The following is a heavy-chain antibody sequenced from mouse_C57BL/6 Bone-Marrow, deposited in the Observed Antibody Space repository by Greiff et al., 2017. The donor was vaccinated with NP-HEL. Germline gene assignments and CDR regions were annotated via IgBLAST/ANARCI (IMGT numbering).Heavy chain of an antibody. D-gene: IGHD2-3*01. CDR1: GFTFSDYG. CDR2: ISSGSSTI. V-gene: IGHV5-17*01. CDR3: ARMGYYLFYWYFDV. Sequence: EVKLLESGGGLVKPGGSLKLSCAASGFTFSDYGMHWVRQAPEKGLEWVAYISSGSSTIYYADTVKGRFTISRDNAKNTLFLQMTSLRSEDTAMYYCARMGYYLFYWYFDVWGTGTTVTVSS. J-gene: IGHJ1*03.